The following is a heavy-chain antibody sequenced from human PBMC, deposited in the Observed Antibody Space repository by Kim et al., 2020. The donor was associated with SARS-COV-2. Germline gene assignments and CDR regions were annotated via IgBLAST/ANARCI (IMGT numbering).Heavy chain of an antibody. Sequence: GGSLRLSCAASGFTFDDYAMHWVRQAPGKGLEWVSGISWNSGSIGYADSVKGRFTISRDNAKNSLYLQMNSLRAEDTALYYCAKASLGVYDYIWGSYRNTNGDYFDYWSQGTLVTVSS. CDR3: AKASLGVYDYIWGSYRNTNGDYFDY. J-gene: IGHJ4*02. CDR1: GFTFDDYA. CDR2: ISWNSGSI. D-gene: IGHD3-16*02. V-gene: IGHV3-9*01.